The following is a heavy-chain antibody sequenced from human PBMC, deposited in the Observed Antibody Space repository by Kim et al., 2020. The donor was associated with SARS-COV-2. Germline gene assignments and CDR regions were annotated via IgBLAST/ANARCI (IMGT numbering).Heavy chain of an antibody. CDR3: ARDWNWGIDD. J-gene: IGHJ4*02. Sequence: YADSVKGRFTIARDYAKNSLDLQMNSLRDEDTDVYNCARDWNWGIDDWGQGTLVTVSA. V-gene: IGHV3-48*02. D-gene: IGHD7-27*01.